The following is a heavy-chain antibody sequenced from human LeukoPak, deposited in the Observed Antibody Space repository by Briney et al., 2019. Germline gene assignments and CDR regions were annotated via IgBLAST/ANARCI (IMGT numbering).Heavy chain of an antibody. Sequence: ASVKVSCKASGYTFTSYGISWVRQAPGQGLEWMGWISAYNGNTNYAQKLQGRVTMTTDTSTSTAYTELRSLRSDDTAVYYCARELIDGSYYSFDYWGQGTLVTVSS. J-gene: IGHJ4*02. CDR3: ARELIDGSYYSFDY. V-gene: IGHV1-18*01. D-gene: IGHD1-26*01. CDR2: ISAYNGNT. CDR1: GYTFTSYG.